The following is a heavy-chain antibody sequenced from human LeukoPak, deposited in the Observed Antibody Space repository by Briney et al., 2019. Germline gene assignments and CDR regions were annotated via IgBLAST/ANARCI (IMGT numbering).Heavy chain of an antibody. CDR2: INHSGST. V-gene: IGHV4-34*01. Sequence: SETLSLTCAVYGGSFSGYYWSWIRQPPGKGLEWIGEINHSGSTNYNPSLKSRVTISVDTSKNQFSLKLSSVTAADTAVYYCARVDTHYYGSGSYYTHYYYGMDVWGQGTTVTVSS. D-gene: IGHD3-10*01. CDR3: ARVDTHYYGSGSYYTHYYYGMDV. J-gene: IGHJ6*02. CDR1: GGSFSGYY.